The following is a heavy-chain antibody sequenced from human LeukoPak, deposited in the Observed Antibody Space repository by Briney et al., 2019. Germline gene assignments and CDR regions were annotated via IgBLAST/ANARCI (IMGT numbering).Heavy chain of an antibody. CDR2: ISAYNGKT. CDR3: AREGALHDTGDHYLSWFDP. J-gene: IGHJ5*02. D-gene: IGHD2-8*02. CDR1: GYTFSSYG. Sequence: ASVKLSCKTSGYTFSSYGIAWVRQAPGQGLEWMGWISAYNGKTNYAQNLQGRVTMTTDTSTSTGYMELRSLRSDDTAVYYCAREGALHDTGDHYLSWFDPWGQGTLVTVSS. V-gene: IGHV1-18*01.